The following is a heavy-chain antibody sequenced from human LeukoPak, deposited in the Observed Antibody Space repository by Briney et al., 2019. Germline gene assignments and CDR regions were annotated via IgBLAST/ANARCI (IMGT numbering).Heavy chain of an antibody. CDR1: GFTVSGAY. J-gene: IGHJ1*01. Sequence: GGSLRLSCAASGFTVSGAYIHWVRQAPGKGLEWVSVIYNGGGTAYADSVKGRFTISRDNSKNTLYLQMNSLRAEDTAVYYCAKRGYSSSWSGPLGYFQHWGQGTLVTVSS. CDR3: AKRGYSSSWSGPLGYFQH. D-gene: IGHD6-13*01. CDR2: IYNGGGT. V-gene: IGHV3-53*05.